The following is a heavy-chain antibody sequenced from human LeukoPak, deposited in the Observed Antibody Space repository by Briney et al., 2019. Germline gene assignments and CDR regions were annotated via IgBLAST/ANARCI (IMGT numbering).Heavy chain of an antibody. J-gene: IGHJ5*02. V-gene: IGHV4-39*02. CDR3: ARDRSGDDDFWSGYYTNYFDP. D-gene: IGHD3-3*01. CDR2: IYYSGNT. Sequence: PSETLSLTCTVSGVSISSSKSYWGWIRQPPGKGLEWIGSIYYSGNTYYNASLKSQVSISIDTSKNQFSLRLTSVTAADTAVYYCARDRSGDDDFWSGYYTNYFDPWGQGTLVTVSS. CDR1: GVSISSSKSY.